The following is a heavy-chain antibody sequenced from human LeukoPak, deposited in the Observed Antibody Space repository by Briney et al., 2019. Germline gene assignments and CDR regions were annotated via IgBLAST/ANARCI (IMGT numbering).Heavy chain of an antibody. CDR2: MNPNSGNT. Sequence: ASVKVSCKASGYTFTSYDINWVRQATGQGLEWMGWMNPNSGNTGYAQKFQGRVTMTRNTSISTAYMELSSLRSEDTAVYYCARENRYCSGPPYYYYGMDVWGQGTTVTVSS. CDR3: ARENRYCSGPPYYYYGMDV. CDR1: GYTFTSYD. J-gene: IGHJ6*02. D-gene: IGHD3-10*01. V-gene: IGHV1-8*01.